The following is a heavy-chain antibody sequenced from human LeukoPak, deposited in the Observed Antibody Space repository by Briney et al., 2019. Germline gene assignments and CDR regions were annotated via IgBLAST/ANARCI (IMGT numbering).Heavy chain of an antibody. Sequence: GGSLRLSCAASGFTFSSYSMNWVRQAPGKGLEWVSSISSSSSYIYYADSVKGRFTISRDNAKNSLYLQMNSLRAEDTAVYYCARVFLSGYYFDYWGQGTLVTVSS. CDR2: ISSSSSYI. CDR1: GFTFSSYS. CDR3: ARVFLSGYYFDY. J-gene: IGHJ4*02. V-gene: IGHV3-21*01. D-gene: IGHD3-3*01.